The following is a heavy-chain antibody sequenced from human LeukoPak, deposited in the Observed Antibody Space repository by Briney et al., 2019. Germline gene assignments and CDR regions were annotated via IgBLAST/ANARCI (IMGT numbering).Heavy chain of an antibody. CDR1: GGTISSGGIY. CDR3: ARGYNYGDYMTSWQNCFDS. V-gene: IGHV4-31*03. CDR2: IYYSGST. J-gene: IGHJ5*01. D-gene: IGHD4-17*01. Sequence: PAETLTLSCTVSGGTISSGGIYWSRIRQHPGKGLEWIGYIYYSGSTYYNPSLKSRVTISVDTSKNQFSLRLSSVTAADTAVYYCARGYNYGDYMTSWQNCFDSWGQGTLVTVSS.